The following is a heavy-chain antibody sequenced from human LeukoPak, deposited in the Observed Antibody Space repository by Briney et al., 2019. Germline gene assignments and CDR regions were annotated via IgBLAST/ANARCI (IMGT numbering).Heavy chain of an antibody. CDR3: VRHHSPLANYSC. V-gene: IGHV4-61*05. J-gene: IGHJ4*02. Sequence: PSETLSLTCAVSDDSIRSSAYYWGWIRQPRGKGLEWIGYIYYSGSTNYNPSLKSRVTISVDTSKNQFSLKLSSVTAADTAVYYCVRHHSPLANYSCWGQGTLVTVSS. CDR2: IYYSGST. CDR1: DDSIRSSAYY. D-gene: IGHD2-15*01.